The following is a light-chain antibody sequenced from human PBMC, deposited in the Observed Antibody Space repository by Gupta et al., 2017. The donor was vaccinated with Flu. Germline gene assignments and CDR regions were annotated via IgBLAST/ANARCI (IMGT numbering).Light chain of an antibody. J-gene: IGLJ1*01. CDR1: SSDVGSYNY. V-gene: IGLV2-14*01. Sequence: HSAPSHPAFVSRSPVRSISLACPGSSSDVGSYNYVSWYQQHPGTAPKLMIYEVSNRPSGVSNRFSGSKSGDTASLTISGLQAEDEADYYCSSYSSTNTRVFGTGTKVTVL. CDR3: SSYSSTNTRV. CDR2: EVS.